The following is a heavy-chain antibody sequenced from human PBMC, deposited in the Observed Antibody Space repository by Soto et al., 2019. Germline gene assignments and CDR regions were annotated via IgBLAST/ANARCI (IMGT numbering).Heavy chain of an antibody. CDR2: MNPKTGNT. Sequence: QEQLVQSGAEVKKPGAPVKVSCKASGYTFTNYNIHWVRQATGQGLEWMGWMNPKTGNTGYAEKFQGRVTMTRNSSINTAFMELSGLRSEDTAVYYCAREAASDPSFYYHYMDVWGKGTTVTVSS. CDR1: GYTFTNYN. V-gene: IGHV1-8*01. D-gene: IGHD6-25*01. CDR3: AREAASDPSFYYHYMDV. J-gene: IGHJ6*03.